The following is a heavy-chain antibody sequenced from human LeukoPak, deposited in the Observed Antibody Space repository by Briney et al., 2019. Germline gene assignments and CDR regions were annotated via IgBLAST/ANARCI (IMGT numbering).Heavy chain of an antibody. CDR3: ARDGSGIAYYYYGMDV. D-gene: IGHD6-13*01. V-gene: IGHV3-7*01. J-gene: IGHJ6*02. CDR1: GFTFSSYW. CDR2: IKQDGSEK. Sequence: GGSLRLSCAASGFTFSSYWMSWVRQAPGEGLEWVANIKQDGSEKYYVDSVKGRFTISRDNAKNSVYLQMNSLRAEDTAVYYCARDGSGIAYYYYGMDVWGQGTTVIVSS.